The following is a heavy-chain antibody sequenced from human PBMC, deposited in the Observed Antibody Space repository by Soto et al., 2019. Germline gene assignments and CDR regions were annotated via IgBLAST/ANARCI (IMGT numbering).Heavy chain of an antibody. V-gene: IGHV1-69*13. CDR3: ARAWQQQRPGDYYYYYGMDV. CDR1: GGTFSSYA. D-gene: IGHD6-13*01. CDR2: IIPIFGTA. J-gene: IGHJ6*02. Sequence: GXSVKVSCKASGGTFSSYAISWVRQAPGQGLEWMGGIIPIFGTANYAQKFQGRVTITADESTSTAYMELSSLRSEDTAVYYCARAWQQQRPGDYYYYYGMDVWGQGTTVTVSS.